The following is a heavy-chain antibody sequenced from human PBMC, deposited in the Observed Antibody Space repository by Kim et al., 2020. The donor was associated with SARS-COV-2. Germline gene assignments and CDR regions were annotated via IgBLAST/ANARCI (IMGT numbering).Heavy chain of an antibody. CDR3: ERSALFRTFDI. V-gene: IGHV4-4*09. Sequence: TNYKPTLKGRVTISVDTSKKQFSLKLSSVTDADTAVYYWERSALFRTFDIWGQGTMVTVSS. J-gene: IGHJ3*02. CDR2: T. D-gene: IGHD2-21*01.